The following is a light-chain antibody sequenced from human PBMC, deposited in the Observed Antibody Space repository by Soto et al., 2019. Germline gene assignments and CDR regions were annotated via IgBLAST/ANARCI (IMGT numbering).Light chain of an antibody. V-gene: IGLV2-14*03. CDR3: NSFTTSSTLV. Sequence: QSALTQPVSVSGSPGQSITISCTGTSSDVGAYNYVSWYQHHPGKAPKLMIYDISNRPSGVSNRFSGSKSGNTASLTISGLQAEDEADYCCNSFTTSSTLVFGGGTKVPVL. J-gene: IGLJ2*01. CDR2: DIS. CDR1: SSDVGAYNY.